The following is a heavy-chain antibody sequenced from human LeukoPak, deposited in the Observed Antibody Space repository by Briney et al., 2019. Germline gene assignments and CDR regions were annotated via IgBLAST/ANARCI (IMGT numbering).Heavy chain of an antibody. V-gene: IGHV4-39*01. CDR2: IYYSGST. D-gene: IGHD6-6*01. Sequence: SETLSLTCTVSGGSISSSSYYWGWIRQPPGKGLEWIGSIYYSGSTYYNPSLKSRVTISVDTSKNQFSLKLSSVTAADTAVYYCATTRPGDYWGQGTLVTVSS. CDR1: GGSISSSSYY. CDR3: ATTRPGDY. J-gene: IGHJ4*02.